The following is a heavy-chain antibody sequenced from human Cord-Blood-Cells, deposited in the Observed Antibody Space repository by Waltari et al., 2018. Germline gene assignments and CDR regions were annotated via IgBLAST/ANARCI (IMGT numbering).Heavy chain of an antibody. CDR1: GYTFTSYD. D-gene: IGHD6-13*01. Sequence: QVQLVQSGAEVKKPGASVKVSCKASGYTFTSYDINWVRQATGQGLEWMGWMNPNSSNTGYAQKFQGSVTITRNTSISTADMELSSLRSEDTAVYYGARGPAGDRGEFDYWGQGTLVTVSS. CDR2: MNPNSSNT. V-gene: IGHV1-8*03. J-gene: IGHJ4*02. CDR3: ARGPAGDRGEFDY.